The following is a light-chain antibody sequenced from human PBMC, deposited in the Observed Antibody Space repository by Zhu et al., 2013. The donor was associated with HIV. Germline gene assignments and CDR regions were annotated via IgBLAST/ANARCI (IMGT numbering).Light chain of an antibody. CDR2: AAS. V-gene: IGKV3-20*01. Sequence: EIVLTQSPGTLSLSPGERAALSCRASQSVSSSYLAWYQQRLGQAPRLLIFAASRRATGIPDRFSGSGSGTDFTLTISRLEPEDFAVYYCQQYGSSLTWTFGQGTKVEIK. CDR1: QSVSSSY. CDR3: QQYGSSLTWT. J-gene: IGKJ1*01.